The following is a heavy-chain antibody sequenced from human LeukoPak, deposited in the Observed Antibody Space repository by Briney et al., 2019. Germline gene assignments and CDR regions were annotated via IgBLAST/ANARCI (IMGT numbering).Heavy chain of an antibody. D-gene: IGHD5-24*01. Sequence: GASVKVSCKATGYTFTSHYMHWVRQAPGQGLEWMGIINPSGGSTSYAQKFQGRVTMTRDTSTSTVYMELSSLRSEDTAVYYCVKGGYNRDSYFDYWGQGTLVTVSS. CDR3: VKGGYNRDSYFDY. V-gene: IGHV1-46*01. CDR1: GYTFTSHY. J-gene: IGHJ4*02. CDR2: INPSGGST.